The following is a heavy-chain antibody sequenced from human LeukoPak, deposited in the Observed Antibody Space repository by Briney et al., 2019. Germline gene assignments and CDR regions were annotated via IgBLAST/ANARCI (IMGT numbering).Heavy chain of an antibody. CDR2: ISGSSSPI. J-gene: IGHJ4*02. D-gene: IGHD5-24*01. CDR3: AREGGGYNNRGFDY. Sequence: GGSLRLSCAASGFTFSSYEMNWVRQAPGKGLEWVSYISGSSSPIYYADSVKGRFTISRDNAKNSLYLQMNSLRAEDTAVYYCAREGGGYNNRGFDYWGQGTLATVSS. CDR1: GFTFSSYE. V-gene: IGHV3-48*01.